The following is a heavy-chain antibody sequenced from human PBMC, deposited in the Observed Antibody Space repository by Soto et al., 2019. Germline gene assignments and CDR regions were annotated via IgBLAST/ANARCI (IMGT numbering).Heavy chain of an antibody. CDR3: AKNLVDTAMALYGMDV. V-gene: IGHV3-43D*04. CDR1: GFTFDDYA. Sequence: GSLRLSCAASGFTFDDYAMHWVRQTPGKGLEWVSLISWDGGSTYYADSVKGRFTISRDNSKNSLYLQMNSLRAEDTALYYCAKNLVDTAMALYGMDVWGQGTTVTVSS. D-gene: IGHD5-18*01. CDR2: ISWDGGST. J-gene: IGHJ6*02.